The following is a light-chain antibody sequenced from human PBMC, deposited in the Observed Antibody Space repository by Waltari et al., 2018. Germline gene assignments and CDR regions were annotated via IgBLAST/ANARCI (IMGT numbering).Light chain of an antibody. Sequence: ENVLTQSPGTLSLSPGERASVSCRASHNVGRDLLAWYRQKPGQAPRLLIYDATRRATGCPDRFSGSGSGTDFTLTISGLDPEDAAVYYCQQYASPPITFGGGTKVEIK. CDR2: DAT. CDR1: HNVGRDL. CDR3: QQYASPPIT. J-gene: IGKJ4*01. V-gene: IGKV3-20*01.